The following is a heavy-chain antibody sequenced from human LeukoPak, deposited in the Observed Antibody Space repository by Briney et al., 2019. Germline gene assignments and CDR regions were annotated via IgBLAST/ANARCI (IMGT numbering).Heavy chain of an antibody. Sequence: ASVTVSCKASGYTFTGYYMHWVRQAPGQGLEWVGWINPNSGGTNYAQKFQGRVTMTRDTSISTAYMELSRLRSDDTAVYYCAKEGVARSYYGKDVGDQGTTITVSS. CDR1: GYTFTGYY. CDR2: INPNSGGT. V-gene: IGHV1-2*02. J-gene: IGHJ6*02. D-gene: IGHD2-8*01. CDR3: AKEGVARSYYGKDV.